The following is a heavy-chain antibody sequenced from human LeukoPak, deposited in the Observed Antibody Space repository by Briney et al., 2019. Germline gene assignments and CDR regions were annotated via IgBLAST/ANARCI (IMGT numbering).Heavy chain of an antibody. J-gene: IGHJ6*02. Sequence: ASVKVSCKASGYTFSSYGIIWVRQAPGPGLEWMGWISAYNGNTNYAQKLQGRVTMTTDTSTSTAYMELRSLRSDDTAVYYCARDDRSSSDYYGMGVWGQGTTVTVSS. CDR3: ARDDRSSSDYYGMGV. CDR2: ISAYNGNT. CDR1: GYTFSSYG. D-gene: IGHD6-6*01. V-gene: IGHV1-18*01.